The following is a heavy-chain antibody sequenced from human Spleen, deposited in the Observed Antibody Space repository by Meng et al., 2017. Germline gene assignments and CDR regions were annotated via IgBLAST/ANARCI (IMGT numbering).Heavy chain of an antibody. D-gene: IGHD3-10*01. CDR2: ISSSGSTI. J-gene: IGHJ4*02. Sequence: GESLKISCAASGFTFSDYYMSWIRQAPGKGLEWVSYISSSGSTIYYADSVKGRFTISRDNAKNTLYLQVHSLRADDTAVYYCARDRGWRDFDYWGQGTLVTVSS. V-gene: IGHV3-11*04. CDR3: ARDRGWRDFDY. CDR1: GFTFSDYY.